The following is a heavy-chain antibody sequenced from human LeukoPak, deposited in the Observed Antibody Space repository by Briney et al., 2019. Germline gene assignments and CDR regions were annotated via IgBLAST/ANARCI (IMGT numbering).Heavy chain of an antibody. V-gene: IGHV1-46*01. D-gene: IGHD2-8*01. CDR2: INPSGGST. CDR3: AKAEGLGASGGVFDI. J-gene: IGHJ3*02. CDR1: GYTFSNYY. Sequence: RASVKVSCKASGYTFSNYYMHWVRQAPGQGLEWMGMINPSGGSTTYAQKFQGRVTMTRDTSTSTVYMELGSLRSEDTAVYYCAKAEGLGASGGVFDIWGQGQWSPSLQ.